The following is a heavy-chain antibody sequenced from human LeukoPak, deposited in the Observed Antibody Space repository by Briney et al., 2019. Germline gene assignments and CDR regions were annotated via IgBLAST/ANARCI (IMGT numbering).Heavy chain of an antibody. J-gene: IGHJ1*01. CDR2: IYYSGST. D-gene: IGHD6-13*01. V-gene: IGHV4-59*01. Sequence: PSQTLSLTCTVSGGSISSYYWSWIRQPPGKGLEWIGYIYYSGSTKYKPSLKSRVTISVDTSKNQSSLKLSSVTAADTAVYYCARSITSSWYGDFQHWGQGTLVTVSS. CDR3: ARSITSSWYGDFQH. CDR1: GGSISSYY.